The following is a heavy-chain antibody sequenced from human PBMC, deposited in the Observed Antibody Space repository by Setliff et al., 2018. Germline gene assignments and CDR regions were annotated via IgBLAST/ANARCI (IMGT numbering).Heavy chain of an antibody. J-gene: IGHJ4*02. D-gene: IGHD6-19*01. CDR3: ARAQYTSGWYGPPESYFDC. V-gene: IGHV4-59*03. Sequence: LSLTCTVSGDSISRYYWSWIRQPPGKGLEWIGYIQNGGNTKYNPSLGSRITLSVETSKNQFSLKRSSVTAADTAVYYCARAQYTSGWYGPPESYFDCWGQGSLFTAAS. CDR1: GDSISRYY. CDR2: IQNGGNT.